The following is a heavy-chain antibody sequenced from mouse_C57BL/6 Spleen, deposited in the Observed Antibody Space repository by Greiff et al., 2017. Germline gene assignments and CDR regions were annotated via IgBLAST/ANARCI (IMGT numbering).Heavy chain of an antibody. CDR1: GYTFTDYN. V-gene: IGHV1-18*01. D-gene: IGHD1-1*01. CDR3: ARGLYYYGSSFRGYFDV. Sequence: VQLKQSGPELVKPGASVKIPCKASGYTFTDYNMDWVKQSHGKSLEWIGDINPNNGGTIYNQKFKGKATLTVDKSSSTAYMELRSLTSEDTAVYYCARGLYYYGSSFRGYFDVWGTGTTVTVSS. J-gene: IGHJ1*03. CDR2: INPNNGGT.